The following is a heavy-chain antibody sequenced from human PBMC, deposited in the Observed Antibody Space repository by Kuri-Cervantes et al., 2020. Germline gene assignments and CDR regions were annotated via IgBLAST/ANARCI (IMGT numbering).Heavy chain of an antibody. D-gene: IGHD2-21*02. CDR1: GGSFSGYY. CDR2: INHSGST. J-gene: IGHJ4*02. Sequence: ESLKISCAVYGGSFSGYYWSWIRQPPGKGLEWIGEINHSGSTNYNPSLKSRVTISVDTSKNQFSLKLSSVTAADTAVYYCARVPGLYCGGDCYDDYWGQGTLVTVSS. CDR3: ARVPGLYCGGDCYDDY. V-gene: IGHV4-34*01.